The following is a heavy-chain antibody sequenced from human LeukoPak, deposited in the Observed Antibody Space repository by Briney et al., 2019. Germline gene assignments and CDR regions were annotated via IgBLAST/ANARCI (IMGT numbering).Heavy chain of an antibody. D-gene: IGHD3-22*01. CDR3: ARDPSPPHYYDSKGRNY. J-gene: IGHJ4*02. CDR1: GFTFSSYG. V-gene: IGHV3-33*01. Sequence: GGSLRLSCAASGFTFSSYGMHWVRQAPGKGLEWVAVIWYDGSNKYYADSVKGRFTISRDNSKNTLYLQMNSLRAEDTAVYYCARDPSPPHYYDSKGRNYWGQGTLVTVSS. CDR2: IWYDGSNK.